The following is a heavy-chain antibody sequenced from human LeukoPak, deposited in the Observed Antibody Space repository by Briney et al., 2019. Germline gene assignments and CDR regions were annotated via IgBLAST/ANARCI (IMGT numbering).Heavy chain of an antibody. CDR3: AIWTSGNY. CDR2: MDPSGSQK. V-gene: IGHV3-7*01. Sequence: GGSLRLSCAASGFTFNRSWMNWVRQAPGKGLEWVANMDPSGSQKRYVDSVKGRFTISKDNPETSLYLEMYSLRAEDTAIYYCAIWTSGNYWGQGTPVTVSS. D-gene: IGHD1-1*01. J-gene: IGHJ4*02. CDR1: GFTFNRSW.